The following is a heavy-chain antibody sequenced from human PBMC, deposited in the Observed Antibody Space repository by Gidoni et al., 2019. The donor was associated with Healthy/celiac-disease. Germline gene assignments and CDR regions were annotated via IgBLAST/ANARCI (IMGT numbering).Heavy chain of an antibody. CDR2: IYSGGST. V-gene: IGHV3-66*02. D-gene: IGHD3-16*01. Sequence: EVQLVESGGGLVQPGGSLRLSCAASGFTVSSNYMSWVRQAPGKGLEWVSVIYSGGSTYYADSVKGRFTISRDNSKNTLYLQMNSLRAEDTAVYYCARVDRGDYYYYYGMDVWGQGTTVTVSS. CDR1: GFTVSSNY. J-gene: IGHJ6*02. CDR3: ARVDRGDYYYYYGMDV.